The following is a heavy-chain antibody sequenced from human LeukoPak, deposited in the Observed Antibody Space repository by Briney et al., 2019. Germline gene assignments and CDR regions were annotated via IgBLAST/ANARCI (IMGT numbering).Heavy chain of an antibody. Sequence: GGSLRLFCAASGFTFSSYWMSWVRQAPGKGLEWVANINQDGSEKYCVDSVKGRFTISRDNSKNTLYLQMNSLRAEDTAVYYCAKGKGEYYDILTGGYFDYWGQGTLVTVSS. J-gene: IGHJ4*02. CDR3: AKGKGEYYDILTGGYFDY. CDR2: INQDGSEK. D-gene: IGHD3-9*01. V-gene: IGHV3-7*03. CDR1: GFTFSSYW.